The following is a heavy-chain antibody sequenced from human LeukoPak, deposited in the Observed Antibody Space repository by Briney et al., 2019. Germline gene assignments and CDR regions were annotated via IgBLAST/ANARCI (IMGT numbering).Heavy chain of an antibody. J-gene: IGHJ6*02. V-gene: IGHV1-18*04. CDR3: ARDCPSMVRGCYGMDV. CDR1: GYIFTSYG. D-gene: IGHD3-10*01. CDR2: ISAYNGNT. Sequence: ASVKVSCKASGYIFTSYGISWVRQAPGQGLEWMGWISAYNGNTNYAQKLQGRVTMTTDTSTSTAYMELRSLRSDDTAVYYCARDCPSMVRGCYGMDVWGQGTTVTVSS.